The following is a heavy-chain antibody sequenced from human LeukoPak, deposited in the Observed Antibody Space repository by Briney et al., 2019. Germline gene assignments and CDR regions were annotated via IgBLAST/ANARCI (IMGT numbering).Heavy chain of an antibody. J-gene: IGHJ3*02. CDR1: GFTFSSYG. V-gene: IGHV3-30*18. Sequence: PGGSLTLSCAASGFTFSSYGVLWVRQAPGKGLEGVGDISYGGSNKYNTTYMTCRYTFSRDNSKNTLYLHINSLSAEDTAVYSCAKCPGFYGDCPNDAFDIWGQGTMVTVSS. CDR3: AKCPGFYGDCPNDAFDI. D-gene: IGHD4-17*01. CDR2: ISYGGSNK.